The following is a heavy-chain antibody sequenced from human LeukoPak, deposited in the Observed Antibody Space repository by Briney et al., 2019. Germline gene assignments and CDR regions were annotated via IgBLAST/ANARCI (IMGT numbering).Heavy chain of an antibody. J-gene: IGHJ5*02. Sequence: KPSETLSLTCAVSSGSMSSYYWNWIRQSPGKGLEWIGYIYYSGSTNYNPSLKSRVTISVDTSKNQFSLKLSSVTAADTAVYYCAREVYRWFDPWGQGTLVTVSS. CDR1: SGSMSSYY. V-gene: IGHV4-59*12. CDR2: IYYSGST. D-gene: IGHD5/OR15-5a*01. CDR3: AREVYRWFDP.